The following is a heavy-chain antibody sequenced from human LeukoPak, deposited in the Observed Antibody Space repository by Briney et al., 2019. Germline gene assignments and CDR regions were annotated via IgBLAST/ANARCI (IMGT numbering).Heavy chain of an antibody. CDR1: GFTFSTYS. D-gene: IGHD5-12*01. J-gene: IGHJ4*02. Sequence: GGSLRLSCAASGFTFSTYSISWVRQAPRRGLEWVSVIYPSGGTTYYADSVKGRFTISTDNSKNTLYLQMHSLRAEDTALYYCAKDQRPDSGYDIDSWGQGTLVTVSS. CDR2: IYPSGGTT. CDR3: AKDQRPDSGYDIDS. V-gene: IGHV3-23*01.